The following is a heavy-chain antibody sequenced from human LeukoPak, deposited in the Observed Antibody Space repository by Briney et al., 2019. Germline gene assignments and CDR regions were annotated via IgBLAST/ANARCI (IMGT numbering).Heavy chain of an antibody. CDR2: INHSGST. CDR3: ARAHYDYVWGSYRQGVEVDY. Sequence: PSETLSLTCAVYGGSFSGYYWSWIRQPPGKGPEWIGEINHSGSTNYNPSLKSRVTISVDTSKNQFSLKLSSVTAADTAVYYCARAHYDYVWGSYRQGVEVDYWGQGTLVTVSS. V-gene: IGHV4-34*01. J-gene: IGHJ4*02. D-gene: IGHD3-16*02. CDR1: GGSFSGYY.